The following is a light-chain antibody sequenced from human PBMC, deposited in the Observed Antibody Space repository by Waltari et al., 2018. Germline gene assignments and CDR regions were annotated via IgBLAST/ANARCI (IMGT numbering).Light chain of an antibody. J-gene: IGLJ2*01. Sequence: QSALTQPASVSGSPGQSITISCTGTSNDVGGYKYVSWYQQHPGKAPKVLIYDVNNRPSGFSNRFSGSQSGNTASLTFSGLQAEDEADYFCSSYTSSTSVIFGGGTKVTVL. CDR1: SNDVGGYKY. CDR3: SSYTSSTSVI. CDR2: DVN. V-gene: IGLV2-14*03.